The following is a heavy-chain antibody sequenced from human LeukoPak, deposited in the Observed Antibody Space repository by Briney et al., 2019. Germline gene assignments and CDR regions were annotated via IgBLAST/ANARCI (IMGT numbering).Heavy chain of an antibody. CDR2: INPNSGGT. D-gene: IGHD3-3*01. V-gene: IGHV1-2*06. CDR1: GYTFTGYY. Sequence: ASVKVSCKASGYTFTGYYMHWVRQAPGQGLEWMGRINPNSGGTNYAQKFQGRVTMTRDTSISTAYMELSSLRSDDTAVYYCARGETYYDFWSGLDVWGQGTTVTVSS. J-gene: IGHJ6*02. CDR3: ARGETYYDFWSGLDV.